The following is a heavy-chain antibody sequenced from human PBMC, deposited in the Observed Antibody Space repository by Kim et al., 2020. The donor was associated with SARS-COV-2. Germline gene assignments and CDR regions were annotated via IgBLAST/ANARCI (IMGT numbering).Heavy chain of an antibody. CDR3: ARGLYRKYGTEA. CDR2: IKSDGSST. Sequence: GGSLRLSCAASGFTFSDYWMHWVRQAPGKGLVWVSRIKSDGSSTNYADSVKGRFTISRDNAKTTVYLQMTSLRAEDTAVYYCARGLYRKYGTEAWGQVTT. V-gene: IGHV3-74*01. J-gene: IGHJ6*02. CDR1: GFTFSDYW.